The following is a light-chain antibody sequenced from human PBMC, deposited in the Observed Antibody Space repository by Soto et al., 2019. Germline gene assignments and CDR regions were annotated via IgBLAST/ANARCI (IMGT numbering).Light chain of an antibody. V-gene: IGKV3-11*01. CDR1: QSVSSY. CDR2: DAS. Sequence: EIVLTQSPATLSLSPGERATLSCRASQSVSSYLAWDQQKPGQAPRLLIYDASNRATGIPARFSGSGSATDFALTISSLEPEDFAVYYCQQRSNWSSFGGGTKVEI. CDR3: QQRSNWSS. J-gene: IGKJ4*01.